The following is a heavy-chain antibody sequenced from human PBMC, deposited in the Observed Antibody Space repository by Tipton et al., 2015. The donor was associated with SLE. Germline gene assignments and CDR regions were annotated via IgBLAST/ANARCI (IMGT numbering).Heavy chain of an antibody. V-gene: IGHV4-38-2*02. CDR3: ARGGLKYRRGDSPMDV. Sequence: TLSLTCTVSDYSISSGYYWGWIRQPPGKGLEWIGSIFHSGSTFYNPSLQSRVTISVDTSKNQFSLKLKSVTAADTAVYYCARGGLKYRRGDSPMDVWGKGTTVTVSS. CDR1: DYSISSGYY. J-gene: IGHJ6*03. CDR2: IFHSGST. D-gene: IGHD2-2*01.